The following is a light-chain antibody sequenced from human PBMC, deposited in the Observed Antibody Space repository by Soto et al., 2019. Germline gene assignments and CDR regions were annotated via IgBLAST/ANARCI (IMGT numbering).Light chain of an antibody. J-gene: IGKJ2*01. CDR1: QSVSSTY. V-gene: IGKV3-20*01. Sequence: EIVLTQSPGTLSLSPGERATLSCRASQSVSSTYLAWYHQKPGQAPRRLIYGALSRATGIPDRFSGSGSGTDYTLTITSLEPEDFAVYYCQHYGSSPYTFGQGTKLEIK. CDR2: GAL. CDR3: QHYGSSPYT.